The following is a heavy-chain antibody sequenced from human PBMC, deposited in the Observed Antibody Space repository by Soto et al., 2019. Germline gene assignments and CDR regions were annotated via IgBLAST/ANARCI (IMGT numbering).Heavy chain of an antibody. V-gene: IGHV3-48*03. D-gene: IGHD1-7*01. J-gene: IGHJ4*02. CDR1: GFTFSTHE. Sequence: PGGSLRLSCAASGFTFSTHEMSWVRQAPGKGLEWLSYIRGGGSPIYYADSVRGRFTISRDNAKNSLYLQMNSLRAEDTAIYYCASKIFGTTYFNYWGQGALVTVSS. CDR2: IRGGGSPI. CDR3: ASKIFGTTYFNY.